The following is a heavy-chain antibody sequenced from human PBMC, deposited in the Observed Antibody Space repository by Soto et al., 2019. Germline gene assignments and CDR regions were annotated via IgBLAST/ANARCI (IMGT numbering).Heavy chain of an antibody. Sequence: SETLSLTCAVSGGSFTSNNWWTWVRQPPGQGLEWIGEIYRTGSTNYNPSLKSRVTISLDKSENQFSLKVTSLTAADTAVYYCASRDPGTSVDYWGQGALVTVPS. CDR2: IYRTGST. J-gene: IGHJ4*02. CDR3: ASRDPGTSVDY. CDR1: GGSFTSNNW. V-gene: IGHV4-4*02. D-gene: IGHD1-7*01.